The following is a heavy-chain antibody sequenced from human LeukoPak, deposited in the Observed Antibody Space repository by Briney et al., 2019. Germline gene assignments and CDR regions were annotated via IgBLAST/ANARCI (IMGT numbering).Heavy chain of an antibody. CDR1: GFTFSSYA. CDR2: ISGSGGST. V-gene: IGHV3-23*01. CDR3: AKDQNYDILTGLRWYYGMDV. Sequence: PGGSLRLSCAASGFTFSSYAMSWVRQAPGKGLEWVSAISGSGGSTYYADSVKGRFTISRDSSKKTLYLQMNSLRGEDTAVYYCAKDQNYDILTGLRWYYGMDVWGQGTTVTVSS. J-gene: IGHJ6*02. D-gene: IGHD3-9*01.